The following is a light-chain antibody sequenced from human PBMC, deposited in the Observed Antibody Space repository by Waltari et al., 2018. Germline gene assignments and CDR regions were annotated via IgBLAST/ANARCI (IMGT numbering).Light chain of an antibody. CDR1: QSISSW. Sequence: DIQMTQSPSTLSASVGDRVTITFRASQSISSWLAWYHQKPGKAPNLLIYKASSLESGVPSRFSGSGSGTEFTLPISSLQPDDFATYYCQQYNSYSWTFGQGTKVEIK. CDR2: KAS. V-gene: IGKV1-5*03. J-gene: IGKJ1*01. CDR3: QQYNSYSWT.